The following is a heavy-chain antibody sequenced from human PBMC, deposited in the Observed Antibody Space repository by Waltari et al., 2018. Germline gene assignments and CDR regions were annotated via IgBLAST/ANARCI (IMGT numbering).Heavy chain of an antibody. CDR2: ISWDGGST. J-gene: IGHJ4*02. CDR1: GFTFDDYT. D-gene: IGHD3-10*01. V-gene: IGHV3-43*01. CDR3: AKDMGYGSGISSLDY. Sequence: EVQLVESGGVVVQPGGSLRLSCAASGFTFDDYTMHWVRQAPGKGLGWVSLISWDGGSTYYADSVKGRFTISRDNSKNSLYLQMNSLRTEDTALYYCAKDMGYGSGISSLDYWGQGTLVTVSS.